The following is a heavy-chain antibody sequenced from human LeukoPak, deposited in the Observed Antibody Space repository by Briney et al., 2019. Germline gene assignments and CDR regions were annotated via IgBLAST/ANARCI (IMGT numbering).Heavy chain of an antibody. CDR2: IYYSGST. D-gene: IGHD3-3*01. CDR1: GGSISSSSYY. V-gene: IGHV4-39*01. Sequence: SETLSLTCPVSGGSISSSSYYWGWIRQPPGNGLEWIWSIYYSGSTYYNPSLTSRVTISVDTSKHQFSLKLSSVTAADTAVYYCASHQYYDLPGGAFDIWGQGTMVTVSS. J-gene: IGHJ3*02. CDR3: ASHQYYDLPGGAFDI.